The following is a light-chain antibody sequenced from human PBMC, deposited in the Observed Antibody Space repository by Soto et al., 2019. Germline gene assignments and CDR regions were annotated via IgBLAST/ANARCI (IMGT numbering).Light chain of an antibody. CDR1: SSDIGGYDY. CDR3: ASYAGSNNVCV. V-gene: IGLV2-8*01. J-gene: IGLJ1*01. Sequence: QSALTQPPSASGSPGQSVTISCSGTSSDIGGYDYVSWYQQHPGKAPKLIIYDVFKRPSGVPDRFSGSKSGNTASLTVSGLQADDEAYYYSASYAGSNNVCVFGTGTKLTVL. CDR2: DVF.